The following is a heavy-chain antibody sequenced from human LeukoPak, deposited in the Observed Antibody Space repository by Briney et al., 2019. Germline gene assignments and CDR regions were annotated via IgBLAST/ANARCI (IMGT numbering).Heavy chain of an antibody. V-gene: IGHV4-30-4*08. D-gene: IGHD1-7*01. Sequence: PSETLSLTCTVSGGSISSGDYYWSWIRQPPGKGLEWIGYIYYSGSTYYNPSLKSRVTISVDTPKNQFSLKLSSVTAADTAVYYCARASITGTTNYWGQGTLVTVSS. J-gene: IGHJ4*02. CDR2: IYYSGST. CDR1: GGSISSGDYY. CDR3: ARASITGTTNY.